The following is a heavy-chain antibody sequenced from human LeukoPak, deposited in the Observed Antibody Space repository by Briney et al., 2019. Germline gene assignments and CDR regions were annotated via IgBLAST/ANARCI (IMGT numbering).Heavy chain of an antibody. V-gene: IGHV3-7*03. Sequence: GGSLRLSCAASGFTFSSQWMSWVRQAPGKGLEWVANVNQAGTEKYYVDSVKGRFTISRDNAENSLYLQMNSLRAEDTAVYYCAREHYFYYIDGWGKGTTVTVSS. CDR1: GFTFSSQW. CDR3: AREHYFYYIDG. J-gene: IGHJ6*03. CDR2: VNQAGTEK.